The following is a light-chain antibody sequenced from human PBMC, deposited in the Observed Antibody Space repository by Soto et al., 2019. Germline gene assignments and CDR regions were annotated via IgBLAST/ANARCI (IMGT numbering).Light chain of an antibody. J-gene: IGKJ5*01. V-gene: IGKV3-15*01. Sequence: EIVLTQSPGTLSLSPGERATLSCGASQSVSGDYLAWYQQKPGQPPRLLIFGASTRVAGIPARFSGSGSGTEFSLTISSLQSEDFAVYYCQQYMNWPTFGQGTRLEI. CDR2: GAS. CDR3: QQYMNWPT. CDR1: QSVSGD.